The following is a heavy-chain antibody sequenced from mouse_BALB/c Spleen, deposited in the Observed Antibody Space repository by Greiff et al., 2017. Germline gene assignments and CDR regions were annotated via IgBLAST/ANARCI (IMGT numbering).Heavy chain of an antibody. CDR3: ARGSRYFDY. J-gene: IGHJ2*01. V-gene: IGHV7-3*02. CDR2: IRNKANGYTT. Sequence: EVMLVESGGGLVQPGGSLRLSCATSGFTFTDYYMSWVRQPPGKALEWLGFIRNKANGYTTEYSASVKGRFTISRDNSQSILYLQMNTLRAEDSATYYCARGSRYFDYWGQGTTLTVSS. CDR1: GFTFTDYY.